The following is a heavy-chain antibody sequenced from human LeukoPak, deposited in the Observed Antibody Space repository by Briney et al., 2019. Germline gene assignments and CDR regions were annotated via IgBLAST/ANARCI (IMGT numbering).Heavy chain of an antibody. D-gene: IGHD3-10*01. J-gene: IGHJ5*02. CDR3: ARDLYVGSGRSYIAH. CDR2: IWHDGSNK. Sequence: PGGSLRLSCAASGFTLSTYGMHWVRQAPGKGLEWVAVIWHDGSNKYYADSVKGRFSISRDNPKNTQYLQMNGLRAEDTAVYYCARDLYVGSGRSYIAHWGQGTLVTVSS. CDR1: GFTLSTYG. V-gene: IGHV3-33*01.